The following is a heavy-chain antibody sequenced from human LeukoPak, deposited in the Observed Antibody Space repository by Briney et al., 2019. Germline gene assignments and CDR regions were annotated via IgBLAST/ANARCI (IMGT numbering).Heavy chain of an antibody. J-gene: IGHJ3*01. CDR1: GFTFNIFA. CDR3: ARDFLQRNGVYDASAV. Sequence: VGSLRHSCEASGFTFNIFAMSWVRQAPGEGLEWVSPICGGDDVFYSDSAKCRFTISSDDSQNKVSLQMNRLRAEDTAKYYCARDFLQRNGVYDASAVWGLGTVVTVSS. V-gene: IGHV3-23*01. D-gene: IGHD2/OR15-2a*01. CDR2: ICGGDDV.